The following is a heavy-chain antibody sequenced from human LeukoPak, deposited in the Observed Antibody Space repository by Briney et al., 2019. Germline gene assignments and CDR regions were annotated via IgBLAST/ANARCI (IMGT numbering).Heavy chain of an antibody. CDR1: GFTFSTYW. D-gene: IGHD3-22*01. J-gene: IGHJ4*02. Sequence: GGSLRLSCAASGFTFSTYWMSWVRQAPGKGLEWVSVLYSGGDTNYADSVKGRFTISRDSSKNTLFLHMNSLKAEDTAVYYCARVLRSSGYSFDYWGQGTLVTVSS. CDR3: ARVLRSSGYSFDY. V-gene: IGHV3-53*01. CDR2: LYSGGDT.